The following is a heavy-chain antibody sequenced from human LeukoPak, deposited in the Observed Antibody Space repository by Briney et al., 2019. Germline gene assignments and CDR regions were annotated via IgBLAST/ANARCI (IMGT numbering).Heavy chain of an antibody. V-gene: IGHV3-23*01. Sequence: PGGSLRLSCAASGFTFSDFGMSWVRQAPGKGLEWVSTISDGGSITYYADSVKGRFTISRDNSKNTLYLQMNSLRAEDTAVYYCAKWREGLTGYYIVDYWGQGTLVTVSS. J-gene: IGHJ4*02. D-gene: IGHD3-9*01. CDR1: GFTFSDFG. CDR2: ISDGGSIT. CDR3: AKWREGLTGYYIVDY.